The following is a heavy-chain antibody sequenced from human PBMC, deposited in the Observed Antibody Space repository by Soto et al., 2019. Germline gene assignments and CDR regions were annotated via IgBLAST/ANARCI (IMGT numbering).Heavy chain of an antibody. V-gene: IGHV3-48*03. CDR2: MSASGYTI. Sequence: GGSLRLSCAASGFTLSDYEMSWVRQAPEKGLEGFAYMSASGYTIYYADSVQGRFTISRDNAKNSTDLQMKSLRVDDTAVYYRARGMFRGLDGLAFWAPGTTVTFSS. D-gene: IGHD3-10*01. CDR1: GFTLSDYE. J-gene: IGHJ6*02. CDR3: ARGMFRGLDGLAF.